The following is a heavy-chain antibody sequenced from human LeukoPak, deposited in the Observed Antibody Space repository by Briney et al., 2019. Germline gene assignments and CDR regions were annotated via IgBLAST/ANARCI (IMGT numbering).Heavy chain of an antibody. V-gene: IGHV1-2*06. J-gene: IGHJ6*03. CDR3: ASGEIAAAGRDYYYYYMDV. Sequence: ASVKVSCKASGYTFTGYYMHWVRQAPGQGLEWMGRINPNSGGTNYAQKFQGRVTMTRDTSISTAYIELSRLRSDDTAVYYCASGEIAAAGRDYYYYYMDVWGKGTTVTVSS. CDR2: INPNSGGT. D-gene: IGHD6-13*01. CDR1: GYTFTGYY.